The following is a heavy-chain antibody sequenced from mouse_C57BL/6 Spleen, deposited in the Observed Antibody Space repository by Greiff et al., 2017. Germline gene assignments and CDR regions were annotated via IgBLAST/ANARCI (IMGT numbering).Heavy chain of an antibody. J-gene: IGHJ4*01. Sequence: EVKLQESGGGLVQPGGSLSLSCAASGFTFTDYYMSWVRQPPGKALEWLGFIRNKANGYTTEYSASVKGRFTISRDNSQSILYLQMNALRAEDSATYYCARSNILREIAMDDWGKGTSVTVSS. CDR1: GFTFTDYY. CDR2: IRNKANGYTT. D-gene: IGHD1-1*01. V-gene: IGHV7-3*01. CDR3: ARSNILREIAMDD.